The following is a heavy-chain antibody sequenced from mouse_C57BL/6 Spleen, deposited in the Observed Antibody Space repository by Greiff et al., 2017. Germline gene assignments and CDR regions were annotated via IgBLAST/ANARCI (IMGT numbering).Heavy chain of an antibody. D-gene: IGHD2-4*01. V-gene: IGHV3-6*01. CDR2: ISYDGSN. CDR1: GYSITSGYY. CDR3: ARADYDYEGWFAY. Sequence: EVQLQESGPGLVKPSQSLSLTCSVTGYSITSGYYWNWIRQFPGNKLEWIGYISYDGSNNYNPSLKNRISITRDTSKNQFFLKLNSVTTEDTATYYCARADYDYEGWFAYWGQGTLVTVSA. J-gene: IGHJ3*01.